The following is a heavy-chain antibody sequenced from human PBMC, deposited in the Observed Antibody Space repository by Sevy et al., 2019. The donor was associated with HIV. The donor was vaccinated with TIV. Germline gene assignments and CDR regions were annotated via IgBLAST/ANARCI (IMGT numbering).Heavy chain of an antibody. D-gene: IGHD3-10*01. CDR1: GFTFSSYA. Sequence: GGSLRLSCAASGFTFSSYAMSWVRQAPGKGLEWVSAISGSGGSTYYAHSVKGRFTISRDNSKNTLYLQMNSLRAEDTAVYYCAKVSKIRGVRKNWFDPWGQGTLVTVSS. CDR3: AKVSKIRGVRKNWFDP. CDR2: ISGSGGST. V-gene: IGHV3-23*01. J-gene: IGHJ5*02.